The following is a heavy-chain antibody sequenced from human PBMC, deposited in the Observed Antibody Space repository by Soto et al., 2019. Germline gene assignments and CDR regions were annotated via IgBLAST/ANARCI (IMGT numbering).Heavy chain of an antibody. CDR1: GGSISSGGYY. CDR2: IYYSGST. D-gene: IGHD3-10*01. V-gene: IGHV4-31*03. Sequence: SETLSLTCTVSGGSISSGGYYWSWIRQHPGKGLEWIGYIYYSGSTYYNPSLKSRVTISVDTSRNQFSLKLSSVTAADTAVYYCASTITMVRGVIITISSAFDIWGQGTMVTVSS. CDR3: ASTITMVRGVIITISSAFDI. J-gene: IGHJ3*02.